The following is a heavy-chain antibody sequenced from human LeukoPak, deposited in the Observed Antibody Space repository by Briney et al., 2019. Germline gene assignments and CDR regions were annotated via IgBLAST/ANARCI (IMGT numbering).Heavy chain of an antibody. J-gene: IGHJ4*02. D-gene: IGHD5-12*01. CDR1: GYTFTSYA. V-gene: IGHV1-3*01. CDR2: INAGNGNT. CDR3: AREDIVATDFDY. Sequence: ASVKVSCKASGYTFTSYAMHWVRQAPGQRLEWMGWINAGNGNTKYSQKFQGRVTVTRDTSASTAYMELSSLRSEDTAVYYCAREDIVATDFDYWGQGTLVTVSS.